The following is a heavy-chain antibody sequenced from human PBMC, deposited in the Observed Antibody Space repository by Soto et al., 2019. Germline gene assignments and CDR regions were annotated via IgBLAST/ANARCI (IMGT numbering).Heavy chain of an antibody. CDR1: GFAFSSYA. V-gene: IGHV3-23*01. D-gene: IGHD1-20*01. CDR3: ARGIKVTGITGTLVYYFDY. Sequence: GGSLRLSCAASGFAFSSYAMSWVRQAPGKGLEWVSAISGSGGSTYYADSVKGRVTMTRNTSISTAYMELSSLRSEDTAVYYCARGIKVTGITGTLVYYFDYWGLGTLVTVSS. J-gene: IGHJ4*02. CDR2: ISGSGGST.